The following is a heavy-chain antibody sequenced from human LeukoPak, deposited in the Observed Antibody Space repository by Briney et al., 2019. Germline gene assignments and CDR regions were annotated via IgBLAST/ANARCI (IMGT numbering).Heavy chain of an antibody. CDR3: ARDGFGGYSYGSSLYYYYYYYMDV. Sequence: GGSLRLSCAASGFTFSSYSMNWVRQAPGKGLEWVSYISSSSSTIYYADSVKGRFTISRDKAKNSLYLQMNSLRAEDTAVYYCARDGFGGYSYGSSLYYYYYYYMDVWGKGTTVTVSS. CDR2: ISSSSSTI. CDR1: GFTFSSYS. V-gene: IGHV3-48*01. J-gene: IGHJ6*03. D-gene: IGHD5-18*01.